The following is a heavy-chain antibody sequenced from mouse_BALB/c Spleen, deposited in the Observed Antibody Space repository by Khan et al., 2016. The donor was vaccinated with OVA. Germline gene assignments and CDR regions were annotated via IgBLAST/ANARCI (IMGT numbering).Heavy chain of an antibody. D-gene: IGHD2-14*01. Sequence: QLKQSGPGLVQPSQSLSITCTVSGFSLTSYGVHWVRQSPGKGLEWLGVIWSGGSTDYNAAFIPRLSISKDNSKSQVFFKMNSLQANDTAIYYCARIFIGTTDYAMDYWGQGTSVTVSS. CDR1: GFSLTSYG. V-gene: IGHV2-2*02. J-gene: IGHJ4*01. CDR3: ARIFIGTTDYAMDY. CDR2: IWSGGST.